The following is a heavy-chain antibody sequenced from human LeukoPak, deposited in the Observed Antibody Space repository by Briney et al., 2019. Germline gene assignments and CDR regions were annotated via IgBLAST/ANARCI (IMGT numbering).Heavy chain of an antibody. V-gene: IGHV3-30*18. D-gene: IGHD6-19*01. CDR1: GFTFSSYG. CDR3: AKGSSGSYFDY. Sequence: GRSLRLSCAAFGFTFSSYGMHWVRQAPGKGLEWVAVISYDGSNKYYADSVKGRFTISRDNSKNTLYLQMNSLRAEDTAVYYCAKGSSGSYFDYWGQGTLVTVSS. CDR2: ISYDGSNK. J-gene: IGHJ4*02.